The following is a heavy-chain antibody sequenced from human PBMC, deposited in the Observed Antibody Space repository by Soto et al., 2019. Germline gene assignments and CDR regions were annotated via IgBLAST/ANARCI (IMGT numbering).Heavy chain of an antibody. CDR3: ARALTTVTLFDP. J-gene: IGHJ5*02. V-gene: IGHV4-31*03. Sequence: LSLTCTVSGGSISSGGYYWSWIRQHPGKGLEWIGYIYYSGSTYYNPSLKSRVTISVDTSKNQFSLKLSSVTAADTAVYYCARALTTVTLFDPWGQGTLVTVSS. D-gene: IGHD4-17*01. CDR2: IYYSGST. CDR1: GGSISSGGYY.